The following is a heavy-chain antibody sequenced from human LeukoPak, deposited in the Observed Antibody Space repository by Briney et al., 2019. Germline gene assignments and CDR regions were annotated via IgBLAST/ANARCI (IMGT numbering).Heavy chain of an antibody. D-gene: IGHD3-16*01. CDR2: IIPILGIA. CDR3: ARYPRHYVWGSYSDY. Sequence: ASVKVSCKASGGTFSSYAISWVRQAPGQGLEWMGRIIPILGIANYAQKLQGRVTMTTDTSTSTAYMELRSLRSDDTAVYYCARYPRHYVWGSYSDYWGQGTLVTVSS. V-gene: IGHV1-69*04. CDR1: GGTFSSYA. J-gene: IGHJ4*02.